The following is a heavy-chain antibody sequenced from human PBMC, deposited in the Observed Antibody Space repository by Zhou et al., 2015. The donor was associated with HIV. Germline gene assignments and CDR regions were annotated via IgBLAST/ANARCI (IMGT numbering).Heavy chain of an antibody. Sequence: QVQLVQSGAEVKKPGSSVKVSCKASGGTFSSYAISWVRQAPGQGLEWMGGIIPIFGTANYAQKFQGRVTITADESTSTAYMELSSLRSEDTAVYYCARKSVWEDSSDSSGYYRNWFDPWGQGTLVTVSS. D-gene: IGHD3-22*01. CDR1: GGTFSSYA. V-gene: IGHV1-69*12. CDR2: IIPIFGTA. J-gene: IGHJ5*02. CDR3: ARKSVWEDSSDSSGYYRNWFDP.